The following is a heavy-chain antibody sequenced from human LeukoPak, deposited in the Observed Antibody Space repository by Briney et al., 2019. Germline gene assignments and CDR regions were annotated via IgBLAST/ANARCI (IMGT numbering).Heavy chain of an antibody. CDR2: IYYSGST. J-gene: IGHJ4*02. D-gene: IGHD6-6*01. V-gene: IGHV4-39*01. CDR3: AIGYSSSCGIDY. Sequence: SETLSLTCTVSGGSISSSSYYWGWIRQPPGKGLEWTGSIYYSGSTYYNPSLKSRVTISVDTSKNQFSLKLSSVTAADTAVYYCAIGYSSSCGIDYWGQGTLVTVSS. CDR1: GGSISSSSYY.